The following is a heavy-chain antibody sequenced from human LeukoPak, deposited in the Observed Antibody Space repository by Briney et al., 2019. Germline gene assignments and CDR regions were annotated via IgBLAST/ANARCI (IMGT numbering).Heavy chain of an antibody. CDR3: AFNCGGDCYSDY. D-gene: IGHD2-21*02. Sequence: GGSLRLSCAASGFTFSSYAMSWVRLAPGKGLEWVSAISGSGGSTYYADSVKGRFTISRDNAKNSLYLQMNSLRAEDTAVYYCAFNCGGDCYSDYWGQGTLVTVSS. CDR1: GFTFSSYA. J-gene: IGHJ4*02. CDR2: ISGSGGST. V-gene: IGHV3-23*01.